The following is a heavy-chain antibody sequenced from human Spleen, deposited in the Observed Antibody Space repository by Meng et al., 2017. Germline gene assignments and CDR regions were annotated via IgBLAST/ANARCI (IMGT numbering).Heavy chain of an antibody. J-gene: IGHJ4*02. Sequence: GGSLRLSCVASGGTFRNFWMTWVRQAPGKGLEWVANIKQDGSEKYYVDSVKGRFTISRDNAKNSLYLQMDSLRAEDTALYYCASGDSSGWTFFDYWGQGTLVTVSS. CDR3: ASGDSSGWTFFDY. D-gene: IGHD6-19*01. CDR2: IKQDGSEK. V-gene: IGHV3-7*03. CDR1: GGTFRNFW.